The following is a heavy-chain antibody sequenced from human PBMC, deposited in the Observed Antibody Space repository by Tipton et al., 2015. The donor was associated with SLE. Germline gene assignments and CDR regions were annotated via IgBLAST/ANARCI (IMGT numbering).Heavy chain of an antibody. CDR1: GGSISSSSYY. V-gene: IGHV4-39*07. D-gene: IGHD3-3*01. CDR2: IYTSGST. Sequence: TLSLTCTVSGGSISSSSYYWGWIRQPPGKGLEWIGRIYTSGSTNYNPSLKSRVTMSVDTSKNQFSLKLSSVTAADTAGYYCARADERITIFGVGEGGMDVWGQGTTVTVSS. J-gene: IGHJ6*02. CDR3: ARADERITIFGVGEGGMDV.